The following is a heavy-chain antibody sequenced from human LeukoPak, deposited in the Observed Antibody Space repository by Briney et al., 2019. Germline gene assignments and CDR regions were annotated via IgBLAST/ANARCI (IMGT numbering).Heavy chain of an antibody. CDR2: ISTNGDRT. CDR1: GLTFSNYA. J-gene: IGHJ6*02. Sequence: PGGSLRLSCAASGLTFSNYAMTWVRQAPGKGLEWVSAISTNGDRTYYADSVKGRFTVSRDNFKNTLYLQMNSLRAEDTAVYYCAREGSYGMDVWGQGTTVTVSS. CDR3: AREGSYGMDV. V-gene: IGHV3-23*01.